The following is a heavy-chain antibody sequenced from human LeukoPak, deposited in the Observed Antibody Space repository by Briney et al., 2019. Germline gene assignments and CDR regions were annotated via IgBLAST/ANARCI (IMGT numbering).Heavy chain of an antibody. CDR3: AKSTALRSYYDFWSGYLD. D-gene: IGHD3-3*01. Sequence: GGSLRLSCAASGFTFSGSWMGWVRQAPGKGLEWVASINQDGGEKYSLDSVKGRFTISRDNTKSSLYLQMNSLRAEDTAVYYCAKSTALRSYYDFWSGYLDWGQGTLVTVSS. CDR1: GFTFSGSW. V-gene: IGHV3-7*03. CDR2: INQDGGEK. J-gene: IGHJ4*02.